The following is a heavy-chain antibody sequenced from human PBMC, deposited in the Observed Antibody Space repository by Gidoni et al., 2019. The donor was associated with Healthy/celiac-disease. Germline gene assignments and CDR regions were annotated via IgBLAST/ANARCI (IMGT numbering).Heavy chain of an antibody. V-gene: IGHV4-39*01. CDR2: T. D-gene: IGHD3-22*01. CDR3: ARHRNYDSSGYPGFGY. Sequence: TYYNPSLKSRVTISVDTSKNQFSLKLSSVTAADTAVYYCARHRNYDSSGYPGFGYWGQGTLVTVSS. J-gene: IGHJ4*02.